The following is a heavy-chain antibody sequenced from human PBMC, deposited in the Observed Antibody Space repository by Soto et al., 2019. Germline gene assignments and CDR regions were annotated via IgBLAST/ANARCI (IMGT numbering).Heavy chain of an antibody. CDR3: ASKPGIAVAGYSIDY. D-gene: IGHD6-19*01. Sequence: GGSLRLSCAASGFTFSDYYMSWIRQAPGKGLEWVSYISSSGSTIYYADSVKGRFTISRDNAKNSLYLQMNSLRAEDTAVYYCASKPGIAVAGYSIDYWGQGTLVTVSS. CDR2: ISSSGSTI. CDR1: GFTFSDYY. J-gene: IGHJ4*02. V-gene: IGHV3-11*01.